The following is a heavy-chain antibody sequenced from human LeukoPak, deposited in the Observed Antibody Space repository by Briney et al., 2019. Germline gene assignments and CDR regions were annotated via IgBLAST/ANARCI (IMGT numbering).Heavy chain of an antibody. CDR2: ISSSGSTI. Sequence: GGSLRLSCAVSGFTFSSYEMNWVRQAPGRGLEWVSYISSSGSTIYYADSVKGRFTISRDNAKNSLYLQMNSLRAEDTAVYFCARGGVDYYGSGTYYLMYYFDNWGQGALVTVSS. CDR1: GFTFSSYE. V-gene: IGHV3-48*03. J-gene: IGHJ4*02. CDR3: ARGGVDYYGSGTYYLMYYFDN. D-gene: IGHD3-10*01.